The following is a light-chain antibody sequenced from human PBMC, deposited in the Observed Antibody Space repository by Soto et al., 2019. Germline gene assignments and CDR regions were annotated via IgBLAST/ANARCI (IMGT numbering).Light chain of an antibody. CDR3: QQYNSWPHT. V-gene: IGKV3-15*01. Sequence: EIAMTQSPVTLSESPGERATLSCRASQSVSSNLVWYQQKPGQAPTLLIYGASTRATGIPARFSGSGSGTEFTLTISSLQSEDFAVYYCQQYNSWPHTFGQGTKLEIK. CDR1: QSVSSN. J-gene: IGKJ2*01. CDR2: GAS.